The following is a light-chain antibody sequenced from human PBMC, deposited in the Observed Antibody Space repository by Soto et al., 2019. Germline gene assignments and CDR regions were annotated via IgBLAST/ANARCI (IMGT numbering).Light chain of an antibody. V-gene: IGLV3-21*02. CDR1: NIGSKS. CDR2: DDR. J-gene: IGLJ3*02. CDR3: QVWDGSSDQV. Sequence: SYELTQPPSVSVAPGQTARITCGGNNIGSKSVHWYQQRPGQAPVLVVYDDRDRPSEIPERFSGSNSGNTATLTISRVEAGDEADYYCQVWDGSSDQVFGGGTKVTVL.